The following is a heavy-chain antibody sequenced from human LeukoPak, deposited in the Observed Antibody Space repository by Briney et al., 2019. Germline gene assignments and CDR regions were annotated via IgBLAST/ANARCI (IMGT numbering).Heavy chain of an antibody. J-gene: IGHJ4*02. D-gene: IGHD3-10*01. CDR1: GFTFGEYA. CDR2: IRSKAYGGTT. Sequence: GGSLRLSCTASGFTFGEYAMSWVRQAPGKGLEWVGFIRSKAYGGTTEYAASVKGRFTISRDDSRSIAYLQMSSLKTEDTAVYYCTRARASYYFDYWGQGTLVTVSS. CDR3: TRARASYYFDY. V-gene: IGHV3-49*04.